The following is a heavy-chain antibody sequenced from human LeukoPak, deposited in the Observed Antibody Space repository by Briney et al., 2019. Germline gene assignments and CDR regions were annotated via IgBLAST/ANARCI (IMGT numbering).Heavy chain of an antibody. CDR1: GFTFNNYG. Sequence: GGSLRLSCAASGFTFNNYGMHGVRQAPDKGLEWVAVIWYDGSNKYYADSVKGRFTISRDNSENTLYLQMNSLRAEDTAVYYCARTNERYSNYNLFDYWGQGTLVTVSS. D-gene: IGHD4-11*01. CDR3: ARTNERYSNYNLFDY. J-gene: IGHJ4*02. V-gene: IGHV3-33*01. CDR2: IWYDGSNK.